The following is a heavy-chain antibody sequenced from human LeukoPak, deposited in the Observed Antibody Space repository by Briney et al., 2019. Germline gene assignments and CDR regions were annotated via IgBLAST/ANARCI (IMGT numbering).Heavy chain of an antibody. D-gene: IGHD6-19*01. CDR2: ISGSGGST. V-gene: IGHV3-23*01. CDR1: GFTFSSYA. J-gene: IGHJ3*02. Sequence: GGSLRLSCAASGFTFSSYAMSWARQAPGKGLEWVSSISGSGGSTYYSDSVKGRFTISRDNSKNTLYLQLNSLRAEDTAVYYCAKDRSSGWYDAFDIWGQGTMVIVSS. CDR3: AKDRSSGWYDAFDI.